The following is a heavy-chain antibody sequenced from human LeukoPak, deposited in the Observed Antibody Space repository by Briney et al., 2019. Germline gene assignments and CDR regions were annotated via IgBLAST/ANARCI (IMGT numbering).Heavy chain of an antibody. Sequence: SVMVSRKASGGTFSSYAISWVRQAPGQGLEWMGGIIPIFGTANYAQKFQGRVTITADESTSTAYMELSSLRSEDTAVYYCASVVTTYFDYWGQGTLDPVSS. CDR3: ASVVTTYFDY. V-gene: IGHV1-69*13. CDR1: GGTFSSYA. D-gene: IGHD2-21*02. CDR2: IIPIFGTA. J-gene: IGHJ4*02.